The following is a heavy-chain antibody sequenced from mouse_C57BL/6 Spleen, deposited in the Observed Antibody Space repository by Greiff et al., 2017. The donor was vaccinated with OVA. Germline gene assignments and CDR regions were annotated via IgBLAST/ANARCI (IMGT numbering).Heavy chain of an antibody. J-gene: IGHJ4*01. CDR1: GYTFTSYT. V-gene: IGHV1-4*01. CDR3: ARSGDGYYVGAMDY. Sequence: QVQLQQSGAELARPGASVKMSSKASGYTFTSYTMHWVKQRPGQGLEWIGYINPSSGYTKYNQKFKDKATLTADKSSSTAYMQLSSLTSEDSAVYYCARSGDGYYVGAMDYWGQGTSVTVSS. D-gene: IGHD2-3*01. CDR2: INPSSGYT.